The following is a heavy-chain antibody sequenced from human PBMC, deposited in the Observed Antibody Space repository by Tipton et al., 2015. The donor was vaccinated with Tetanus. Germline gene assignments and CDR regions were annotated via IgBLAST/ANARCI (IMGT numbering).Heavy chain of an antibody. CDR2: IYYRGST. D-gene: IGHD3-9*01. Sequence: TLSLTCTVTGDSISSSRYYWGWVRQAPGKGLEWIGSIYYRGSTYHSPSLKSRVTMSVDTSKNQFSLELNSVTAADTAVYYCARRGGDFLTGYYDSWGQGTLVTVSS. V-gene: IGHV4-39*01. J-gene: IGHJ4*02. CDR1: GDSISSSRYY. CDR3: ARRGGDFLTGYYDS.